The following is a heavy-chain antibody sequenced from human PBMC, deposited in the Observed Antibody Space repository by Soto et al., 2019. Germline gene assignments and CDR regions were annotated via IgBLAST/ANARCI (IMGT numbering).Heavy chain of an antibody. J-gene: IGHJ4*02. CDR1: GFTVSSNY. CDR2: IYSGGST. V-gene: IGHV3-66*01. D-gene: IGHD3-9*01. Sequence: GGSLRLSCAASGFTVSSNYMSWVRQAPGKGLEWVSVIYSGGSTYYADSVRGRFTISRDDSKNTLFLQMNSLRAEDTAVYYCAKRERYFDWLLVGPMYFDYWGQGTLVTVS. CDR3: AKRERYFDWLLVGPMYFDY.